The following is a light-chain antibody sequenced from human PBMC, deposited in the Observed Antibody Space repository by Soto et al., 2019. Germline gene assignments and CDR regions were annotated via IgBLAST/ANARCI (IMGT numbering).Light chain of an antibody. Sequence: QSALTQPASVSGSPGQSITISCTGTSGDVFAYNYVSWYQQYPGKAPKLMIYEVINRPSGVSYRFSGSKSGNTASLTISGLQAEDDADYYCSSYTDRSTNTWVFGGGTKLTVL. CDR3: SSYTDRSTNTWV. CDR1: SGDVFAYNY. CDR2: EVI. V-gene: IGLV2-14*01. J-gene: IGLJ3*02.